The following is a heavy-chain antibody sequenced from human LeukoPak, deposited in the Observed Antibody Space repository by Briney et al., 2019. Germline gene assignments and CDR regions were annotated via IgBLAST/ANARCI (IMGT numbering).Heavy chain of an antibody. CDR1: GYTFSSYG. CDR3: ARDESRGPYYFDN. CDR2: ISAYNGNT. Sequence: ASVKVSCKASGYTFSSYGISWVRQVPGHGLEWMGWISAYNGNTKYAQNLQGRVTLTTDTSTSTAYMELRSLRSDDTAVYYCARDESRGPYYFDNWGQGTLVTVSS. J-gene: IGHJ4*02. V-gene: IGHV1-18*01.